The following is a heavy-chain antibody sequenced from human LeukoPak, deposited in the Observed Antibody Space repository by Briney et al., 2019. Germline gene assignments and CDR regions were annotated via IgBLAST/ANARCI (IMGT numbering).Heavy chain of an antibody. CDR1: GYAFTGYY. CDR3: ARRNSNGYNMCDY. CDR2: INPNSGGT. J-gene: IGHJ4*02. Sequence: ASVKVSCKASGYAFTGYYMHWVRQAPGQGLEWRGWINPNSGGTNYAQKFQGRVTMTRGTSISTAYMEVSRLRSDDTAFYYCARRNSNGYNMCDYWGQGTLVTVSS. V-gene: IGHV1-2*02. D-gene: IGHD3-22*01.